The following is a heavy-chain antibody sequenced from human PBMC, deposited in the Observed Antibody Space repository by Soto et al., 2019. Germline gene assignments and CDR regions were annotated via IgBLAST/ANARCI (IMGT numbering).Heavy chain of an antibody. CDR3: ARDYTVTTSLGFDY. V-gene: IGHV3-33*01. CDR2: IWYDGSNK. Sequence: GGSLRLSCAASGFTFSSYGMHWVRQAPGKGLEWVAVIWYDGSNKYYADSVKGRFTISRDNSKNTLYLQMNSLRAEDTAVYYCARDYTVTTSLGFDYWGQGTLVTVSS. J-gene: IGHJ4*02. CDR1: GFTFSSYG. D-gene: IGHD4-17*01.